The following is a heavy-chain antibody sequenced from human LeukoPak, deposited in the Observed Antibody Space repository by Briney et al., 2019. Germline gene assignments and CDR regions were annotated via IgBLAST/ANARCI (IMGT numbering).Heavy chain of an antibody. CDR1: GGSVSSGSYY. D-gene: IGHD4-17*01. J-gene: IGHJ6*02. V-gene: IGHV4-61*01. CDR2: IYYSGST. CDR3: ASFSTVTRLGYYGMDV. Sequence: SETLSLTCTVSGGSVSSGSYYWSWIRQPPGKGLEWIGYIYYSGSTNYNPPLKSRVTISVDTSKNQFSLKLSSVTAADTAVYYCASFSTVTRLGYYGMDVWGQGTTVTVSS.